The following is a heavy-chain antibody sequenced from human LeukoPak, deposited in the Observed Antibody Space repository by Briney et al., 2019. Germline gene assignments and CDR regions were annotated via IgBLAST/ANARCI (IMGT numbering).Heavy chain of an antibody. CDR2: ISGSGGST. J-gene: IGHJ4*02. V-gene: IGHV3-23*01. CDR3: AKGYYDYVCGSYYFDY. CDR1: GFTFSTYA. Sequence: GGSLRLSCAASGFTFSTYAMSWVRQAPGKGLERVSAISGSGGSTYSADSVKGRFTISRDNSRDTLYLQMNSLRAEDTAVYYCAKGYYDYVCGSYYFDYWGQGTLVTVSS. D-gene: IGHD3-16*01.